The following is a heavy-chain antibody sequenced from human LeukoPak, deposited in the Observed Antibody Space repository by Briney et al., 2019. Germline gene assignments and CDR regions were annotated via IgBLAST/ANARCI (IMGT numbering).Heavy chain of an antibody. Sequence: PSETLSLTCAVYGGSFSGYYWSWTRQPPGKGLEWIGEINHSGSTNYNPSLKSRVTISVDTSKNQFSLKLSSVTAADTAVYYCATEYSSSSDYYYYYMDVWGKGTTVTVSS. CDR3: ATEYSSSSDYYYYYMDV. V-gene: IGHV4-34*01. J-gene: IGHJ6*03. D-gene: IGHD6-6*01. CDR1: GGSFSGYY. CDR2: INHSGST.